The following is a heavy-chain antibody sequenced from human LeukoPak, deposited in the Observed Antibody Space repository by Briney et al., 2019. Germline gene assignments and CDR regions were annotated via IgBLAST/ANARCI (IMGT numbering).Heavy chain of an antibody. D-gene: IGHD3-10*02. CDR2: IKPEGSQI. V-gene: IGHV3-7*01. J-gene: IGHJ6*04. CDR3: AELGITMIGGV. Sequence: PGESLRLSCAASGFTFSSYWMSWVRQAPGKGLEWVANIKPEGSQIYYVDSVKGRFTISRDNAKNSLYLQMNSLRAEYTAVYYCAELGITMIGGVWGKGTTVTISS. CDR1: GFTFSSYW.